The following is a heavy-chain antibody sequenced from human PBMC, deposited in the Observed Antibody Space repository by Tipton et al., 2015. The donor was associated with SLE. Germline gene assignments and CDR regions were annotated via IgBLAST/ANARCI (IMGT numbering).Heavy chain of an antibody. V-gene: IGHV3-30*02. D-gene: IGHD1-14*01. CDR3: AKETGSP. CDR1: GFTFSSYG. Sequence: SLRLSCAASGFTFSSYGMHWVRQTPGKGLEWVAFIRYHGSDTYYADSVKGRFTISRDISKNTVYLQMNSLRTEDTAVYYCAKETGSPWGQGTLVTVSS. J-gene: IGHJ5*02. CDR2: IRYHGSDT.